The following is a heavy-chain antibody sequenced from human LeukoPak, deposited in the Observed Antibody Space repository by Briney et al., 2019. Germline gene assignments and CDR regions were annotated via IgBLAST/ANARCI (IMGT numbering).Heavy chain of an antibody. V-gene: IGHV3-21*01. CDR3: ARARGTVTNYYYYYMDV. J-gene: IGHJ6*03. Sequence: PGGSLRLSCAASGFTFSSYSMNWVRQAPGKGLEWVPSISSSSSYIYYADSVKGRFTISRDNAKNSLYLQMNSLRAEDTAVYYCARARGTVTNYYYYYMDVWGKGTTVTISS. CDR1: GFTFSSYS. CDR2: ISSSSSYI. D-gene: IGHD4-11*01.